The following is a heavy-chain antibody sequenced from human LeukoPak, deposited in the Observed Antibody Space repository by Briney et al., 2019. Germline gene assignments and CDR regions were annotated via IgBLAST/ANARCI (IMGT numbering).Heavy chain of an antibody. J-gene: IGHJ3*02. CDR3: ARAISRSITMIVVVTPAFDI. Sequence: GASVKVSCKASGYTFTSYDINWVRQAPGQGLEWMGWINPNSGGTNYAQKFQGRVTMTRDTSISAAYMELSRLRSDDTAVYYCARAISRSITMIVVVTPAFDIWGQGTMVTVSS. CDR2: INPNSGGT. D-gene: IGHD3-22*01. V-gene: IGHV1-2*02. CDR1: GYTFTSYD.